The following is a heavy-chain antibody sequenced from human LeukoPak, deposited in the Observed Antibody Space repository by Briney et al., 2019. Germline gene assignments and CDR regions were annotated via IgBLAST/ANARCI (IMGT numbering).Heavy chain of an antibody. Sequence: PGRSLRLSCAASGFTFSSYSMNWVRQAPGKGLEWVSSISSSSSYIYYADSVKGRFTISRDNAKNSLYLQMNSLRAEDTAVYYCARADWGVYAYYFDYWGQGTLVTVSS. CDR3: ARADWGVYAYYFDY. CDR1: GFTFSSYS. CDR2: ISSSSSYI. D-gene: IGHD3-10*01. V-gene: IGHV3-21*01. J-gene: IGHJ4*02.